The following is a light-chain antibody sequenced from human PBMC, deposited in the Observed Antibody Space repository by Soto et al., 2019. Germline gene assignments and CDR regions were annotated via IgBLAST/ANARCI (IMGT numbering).Light chain of an antibody. CDR1: QSLVHSDGNTY. Sequence: DIVVTQTPLSSPVTLGQPAAISCRSSQSLVHSDGNTYLSWLQQRPGQAPRLLLYKISNRVSGVPDRFRGRGAGTDFTLTISRVDVEDVGVYYCLQATPFPWTFGEGTNVEIK. CDR2: KIS. V-gene: IGKV2-24*01. CDR3: LQATPFPWT. J-gene: IGKJ1*01.